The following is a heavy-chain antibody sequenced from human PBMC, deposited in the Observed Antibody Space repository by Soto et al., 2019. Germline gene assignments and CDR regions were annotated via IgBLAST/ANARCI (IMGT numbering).Heavy chain of an antibody. Sequence: SETLSLTCTVSGGSISSYYWSWIRQPAGKGLEWIGRIYTSGNTNYNPSLKSRVTMSVDTSKKQFSLKLTSVTAADTAVYYCARYSNNWFQTEGMDVWGQGTTVTVSS. D-gene: IGHD6-13*01. V-gene: IGHV4-4*07. CDR2: IYTSGNT. J-gene: IGHJ6*02. CDR3: ARYSNNWFQTEGMDV. CDR1: GGSISSYY.